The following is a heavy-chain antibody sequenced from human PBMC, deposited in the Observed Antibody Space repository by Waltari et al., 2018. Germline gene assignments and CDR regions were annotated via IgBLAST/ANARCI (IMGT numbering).Heavy chain of an antibody. CDR1: GGTFSSYA. D-gene: IGHD2-2*01. J-gene: IGHJ6*02. CDR3: ARELDIVVVPAAERYYYYGMDV. CDR2: IIPILGIA. Sequence: QVQLVQSGAEVKKPGSSVKVSCKASGGTFSSYASSWVRQAPGQGLEWMGRIIPILGIANYAQKFQGRVTITADKSTSTAYMELSSLRSEDTAVYYCARELDIVVVPAAERYYYYGMDVWGQGTTVTVSS. V-gene: IGHV1-69*04.